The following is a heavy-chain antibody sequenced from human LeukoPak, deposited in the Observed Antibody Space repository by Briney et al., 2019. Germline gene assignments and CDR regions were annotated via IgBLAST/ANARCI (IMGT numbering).Heavy chain of an antibody. V-gene: IGHV3-49*04. CDR3: TRQIRTTTDYLDY. D-gene: IGHD4-17*01. Sequence: GGSLRLSCAGSGFTFSDFALTWVRQAPGKGLEWVGFIRSKVYGRTTEYAASVKGRFTISRDDSKNIAYLQLNSLKTEDTAVYYCTRQIRTTTDYLDYWGQGTLVTVSS. CDR2: IRSKVYGRTT. J-gene: IGHJ4*02. CDR1: GFTFSDFA.